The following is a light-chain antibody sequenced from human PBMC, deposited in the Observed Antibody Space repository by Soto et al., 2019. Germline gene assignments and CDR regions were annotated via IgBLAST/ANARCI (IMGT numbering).Light chain of an antibody. J-gene: IGLJ2*01. CDR1: SSDLGSYNY. CDR3: SSYTGSSTLVV. CDR2: DVS. V-gene: IGLV2-14*03. Sequence: QSALTQPASVSGSPGQSITISCTGTSSDLGSYNYVSWYQQHPGKAPKLMIYDVSSRPSGVSNRFSGSKSGNTASLTISGLQAEDGADYYCSSYTGSSTLVVFGGGTKLTVL.